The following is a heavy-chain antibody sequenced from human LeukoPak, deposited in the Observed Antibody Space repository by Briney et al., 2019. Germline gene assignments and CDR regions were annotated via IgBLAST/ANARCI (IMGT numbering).Heavy chain of an antibody. Sequence: ASVKVSCKVSGYTLTELSMHWVRQAPGKGLEWMGGFDPEDGETIYAQKFQGRVTMTEDTSTDTAYMELSSLRSEDTAVYYCARGAAVAGTNRNDYWGQGTLVTVSS. CDR1: GYTLTELS. CDR2: FDPEDGET. J-gene: IGHJ4*02. V-gene: IGHV1-24*01. D-gene: IGHD6-19*01. CDR3: ARGAAVAGTNRNDY.